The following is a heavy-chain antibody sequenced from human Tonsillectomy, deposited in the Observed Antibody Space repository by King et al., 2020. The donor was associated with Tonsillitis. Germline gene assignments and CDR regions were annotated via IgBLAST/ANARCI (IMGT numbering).Heavy chain of an antibody. D-gene: IGHD6-13*01. Sequence: QLVQSGAEVKKPGASVKVSCKASGYTFTTYYMHWVRQAPGQGLEWMGIINPSGGSTSYAQKFQGRVTMTRDTSTSTVYMELSSLRSEDTAVYYCARYSSSWYGLAYWGQGTLVTVSS. CDR2: INPSGGST. V-gene: IGHV1-46*03. CDR3: ARYSSSWYGLAY. CDR1: GYTFTTYY. J-gene: IGHJ4*02.